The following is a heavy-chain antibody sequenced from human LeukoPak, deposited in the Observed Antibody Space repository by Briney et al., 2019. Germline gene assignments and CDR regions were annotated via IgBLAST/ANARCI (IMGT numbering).Heavy chain of an antibody. Sequence: GGSLRLSCAASGFTFSSYVMHWVRQAPGKGLEWVAVISYDGSNKYYADSVKGRFTISRDNSKNTLYLQMNSLRAEDTAVYYCAVGYYDFWSGYHYWGQGTLVTVSS. CDR2: ISYDGSNK. D-gene: IGHD3-3*01. CDR1: GFTFSSYV. J-gene: IGHJ4*02. CDR3: AVGYYDFWSGYHY. V-gene: IGHV3-30*04.